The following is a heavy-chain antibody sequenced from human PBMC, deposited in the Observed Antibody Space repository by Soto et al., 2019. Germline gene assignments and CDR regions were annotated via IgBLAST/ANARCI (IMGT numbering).Heavy chain of an antibody. V-gene: IGHV3-11*01. CDR1: GFTFGDYY. J-gene: IGHJ6*02. CDR2: ISSRGSSI. Sequence: GGSLRLSCAVSGFTFGDYYMSWIRQAPGKGLEWVSYISSRGSSIYYADSVKGRSTISRDNAKNSLYLQMNGLRAEDTAVYYCARGYYDFWSGYYISPYGMDVWGQGTTVTVSS. D-gene: IGHD3-3*01. CDR3: ARGYYDFWSGYYISPYGMDV.